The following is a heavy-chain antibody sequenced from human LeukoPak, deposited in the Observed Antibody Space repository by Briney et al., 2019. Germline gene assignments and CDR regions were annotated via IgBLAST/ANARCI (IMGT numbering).Heavy chain of an antibody. J-gene: IGHJ4*02. CDR1: GGSISSYY. Sequence: PSETLSLTCTVSGGSISSYYWSWIRQPPGKGLEWIGYIYYSGSTNYNPSLKGGVTISVDTSKNQFSLKLSSVTAADTAVYYCARQIDGSYFDYWGQGTLVTVSS. CDR3: ARQIDGSYFDY. CDR2: IYYSGST. V-gene: IGHV4-59*08. D-gene: IGHD3-9*01.